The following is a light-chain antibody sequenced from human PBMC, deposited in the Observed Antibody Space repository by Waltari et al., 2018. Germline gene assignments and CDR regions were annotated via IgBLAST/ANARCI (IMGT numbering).Light chain of an antibody. CDR3: QSTESSGTYVV. V-gene: IGLV3-25*03. CDR2: KDN. J-gene: IGLJ2*01. CDR1: ALPKQY. Sequence: ELTQPPSVSVSPGQTATITCSGDALPKQYAFWYRQKPGQAPALVIYKDNKRPSGISERLSGSSSGTTVTLTISGVQAEDEADYYCQSTESSGTYVVFGGGTKLTVL.